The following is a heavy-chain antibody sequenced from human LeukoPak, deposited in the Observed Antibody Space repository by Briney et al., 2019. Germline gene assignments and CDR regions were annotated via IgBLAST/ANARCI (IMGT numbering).Heavy chain of an antibody. Sequence: SETLSLTCSVSGAAISTYYWSSIGQPAGKGLEWIGRIYAIETTNYNPSLKSRVTMSVDTSKNQFSLKLSCVTAADTAVYYCARSPPTSNSLYYWGQGTLVTVSS. V-gene: IGHV4-4*07. CDR2: IYAIETT. CDR1: GAAISTYY. CDR3: ARSPPTSNSLYY. D-gene: IGHD4-11*01. J-gene: IGHJ4*02.